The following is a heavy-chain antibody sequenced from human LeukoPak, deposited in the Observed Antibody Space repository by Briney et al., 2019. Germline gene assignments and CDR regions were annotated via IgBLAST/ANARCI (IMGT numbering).Heavy chain of an antibody. Sequence: SETLSLTCTVSGGSISSYYWSWIRQPPGKGLEWIGYIYYSGSTNYNPSLKGRITISVDTSKNQFSLKLSSVTAADTAVYYCARENRIAAAAYYFDYWGQGTLVTVSS. CDR1: GGSISSYY. J-gene: IGHJ4*02. CDR2: IYYSGST. V-gene: IGHV4-59*01. D-gene: IGHD6-13*01. CDR3: ARENRIAAAAYYFDY.